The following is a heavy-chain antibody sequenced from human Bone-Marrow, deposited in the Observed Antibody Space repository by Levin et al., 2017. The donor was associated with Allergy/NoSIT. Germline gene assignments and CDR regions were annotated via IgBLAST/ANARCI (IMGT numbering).Heavy chain of an antibody. CDR1: GGSFSGYY. V-gene: IGHV4-34*01. CDR2: INHSGST. J-gene: IGHJ6*04. CDR3: ARGLGRYYYGMDV. Sequence: PSETLSLTCAVYGGSFSGYYWSWIRQPPGKGLEWIGEINHSGSTNYNPSLKSRVTISVDTSKNQFSLKLSSVTAADTAVYYCARGLGRYYYGMDVWGKGTTVTVSS.